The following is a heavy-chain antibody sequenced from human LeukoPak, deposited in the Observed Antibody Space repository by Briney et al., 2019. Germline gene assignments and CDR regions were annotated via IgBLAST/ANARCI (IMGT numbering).Heavy chain of an antibody. CDR1: GFTFSTYG. Sequence: LRLSCAASGFTFSTYGMHWVRQPPGKGLEWIGSIYYSGSTYYNPSLKSRVTISVDTSKNQFSLKLSSVTAADTAVYYCAREGSGSYRTRGPFQHWGQGTLVTVFS. D-gene: IGHD3-10*01. CDR2: IYYSGST. CDR3: AREGSGSYRTRGPFQH. J-gene: IGHJ1*01. V-gene: IGHV4-38-2*02.